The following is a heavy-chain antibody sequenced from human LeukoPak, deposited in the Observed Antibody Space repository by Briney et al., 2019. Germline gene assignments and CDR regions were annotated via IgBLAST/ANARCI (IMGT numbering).Heavy chain of an antibody. J-gene: IGHJ4*02. CDR3: GLAMVRGNEFDY. V-gene: IGHV1-69*01. CDR1: GGTFSSYA. CDR2: IIPIFGTA. Sequence: SVKVSCKASGGTFSSYAMSWVRQTPGQGLGWMGGIIPIFGTANYAQKFQGRVTITADESTSTAYMELSSLRSEDTAVYYCGLAMVRGNEFDYWGQGTLVTVSS. D-gene: IGHD3-10*01.